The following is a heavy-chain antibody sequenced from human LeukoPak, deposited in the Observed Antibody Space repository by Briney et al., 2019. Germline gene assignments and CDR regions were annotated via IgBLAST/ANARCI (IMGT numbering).Heavy chain of an antibody. Sequence: PSETLSLTCAVYGGSFSGYYWSWIRQPPGKGLEWIGEINHSGSTNYNPSLKSRVTISVDTSKNQFSLKLCSVTAADTAVYYCARGLYRGFDYWGQGTLVTVSS. CDR2: INHSGST. CDR1: GGSFSGYY. J-gene: IGHJ4*02. D-gene: IGHD3-16*01. CDR3: ARGLYRGFDY. V-gene: IGHV4-34*01.